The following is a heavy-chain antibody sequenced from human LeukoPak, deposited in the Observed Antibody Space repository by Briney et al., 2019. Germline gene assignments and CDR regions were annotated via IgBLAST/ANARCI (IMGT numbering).Heavy chain of an antibody. D-gene: IGHD3-10*01. V-gene: IGHV3-30*04. Sequence: GMSPRLSCAASGFPFKSYAMHWVRQAPGKGLEWVAVISYDGSIKDYADSVKGRFTISRDNSKNTLYLQMNSLRAEDTAVYYCAKVPYGSGSFYFDYWGQGTLVTVSS. J-gene: IGHJ4*02. CDR1: GFPFKSYA. CDR2: ISYDGSIK. CDR3: AKVPYGSGSFYFDY.